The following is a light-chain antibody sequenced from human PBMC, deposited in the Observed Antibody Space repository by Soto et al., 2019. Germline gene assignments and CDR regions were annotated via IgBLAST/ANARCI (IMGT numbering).Light chain of an antibody. CDR1: QNVHSN. J-gene: IGKJ3*01. V-gene: IGKV3-15*01. Sequence: EVVMTQSPATLSVSPGERATLSCRASQNVHSNIAWYQQKPGQAPSLLISYASTRATGIPARFSGSGSGTEFTLNISSLQSEDFGVYYSQHYSNWPPTFGPGTKVEIK. CDR2: YAS. CDR3: QHYSNWPPT.